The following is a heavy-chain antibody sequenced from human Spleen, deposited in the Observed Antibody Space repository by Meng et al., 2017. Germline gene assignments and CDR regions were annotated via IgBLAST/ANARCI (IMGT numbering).Heavy chain of an antibody. CDR1: GYTFGSYG. J-gene: IGHJ4*02. Sequence: QVHLLQFGPEVKKTGASVRISCKASGYTFGSYGICWVRQAPGQGLEWMGWFVNYVDTYPAPKFQGRVTMTTDTHTNTAFMELRSLTSDDTAVYYCARGTPGRSYSDYWGQGTLVNRLL. CDR2: FVNYVDT. D-gene: IGHD3-10*01. CDR3: ARGTPGRSYSDY. V-gene: IGHV1-18*01.